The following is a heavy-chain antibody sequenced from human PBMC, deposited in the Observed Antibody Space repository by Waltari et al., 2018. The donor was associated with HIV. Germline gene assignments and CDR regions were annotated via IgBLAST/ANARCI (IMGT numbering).Heavy chain of an antibody. V-gene: IGHV4-31*03. Sequence: QVQLQESGPGLVEPSPTLSLPCPVSAGPISSGGYYWSWIRQPPGKGLGWIGYIYYSGSTYYNPSLKSRVTISVDTSKNQFSLKLSAVTAADTAVYYCARDKDSSGYHFDYWGQGTLVTVSS. CDR3: ARDKDSSGYHFDY. CDR2: IYYSGST. D-gene: IGHD3-22*01. J-gene: IGHJ4*02. CDR1: AGPISSGGYY.